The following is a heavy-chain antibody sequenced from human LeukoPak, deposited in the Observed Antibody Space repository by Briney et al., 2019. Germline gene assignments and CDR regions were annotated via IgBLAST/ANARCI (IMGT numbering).Heavy chain of an antibody. CDR1: GYTFTSYG. CDR3: ASVYQHGMDV. CDR2: ISAYNGNT. J-gene: IGHJ6*02. V-gene: IGHV1-18*01. D-gene: IGHD2-2*01. Sequence: ASVKVSCKASGYTFTSYGISWVRQAPGQGLEWMGWISAYNGNTNYAQKFQGRVTMTEDTSTDTAYMELSSLRSEDTAVYYCASVYQHGMDVWGQGTTVTVSS.